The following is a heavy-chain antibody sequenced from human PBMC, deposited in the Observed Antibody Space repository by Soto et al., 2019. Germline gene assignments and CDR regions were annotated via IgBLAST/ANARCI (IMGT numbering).Heavy chain of an antibody. Sequence: SETLSLTCTVSGGSISSYYWSWIRQPPGKGLEWIGYIYYSGSTNYNPSLKSRVTISVDTSKNQFSLKLSSVTAADTAVYYCARDLGGEYCGGDCYWENAFDIWGQGTMVTASS. CDR2: IYYSGST. J-gene: IGHJ3*02. V-gene: IGHV4-59*01. CDR1: GGSISSYY. D-gene: IGHD2-21*02. CDR3: ARDLGGEYCGGDCYWENAFDI.